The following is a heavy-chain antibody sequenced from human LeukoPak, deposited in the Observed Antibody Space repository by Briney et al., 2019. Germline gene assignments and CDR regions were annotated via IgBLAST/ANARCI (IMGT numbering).Heavy chain of an antibody. D-gene: IGHD3-3*01. V-gene: IGHV3-9*01. CDR2: ISWNSGSI. J-gene: IGHJ6*02. CDR1: GFTFDDYA. Sequence: LGGSLRLSCAASGFTFDDYAMHWVRQAPGKGLEWVSGISWNSGSIGYADSVKGRFTISRDNAKNSLYLQMNSLRAEDTALYYCAKDMSRDFWSGYTQNYYYYCMDVWGQGTTVTVSS. CDR3: AKDMSRDFWSGYTQNYYYYCMDV.